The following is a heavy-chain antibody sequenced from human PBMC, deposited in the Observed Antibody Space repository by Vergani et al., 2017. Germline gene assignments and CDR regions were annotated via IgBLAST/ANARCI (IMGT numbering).Heavy chain of an antibody. V-gene: IGHV5-51*03. Sequence: EVQLVQSGAEVKKPGESLKISCKGSGYNFTNYWIGWVRQMPGKGLEWMGTIQPGDSQTRYSPSIQGQVSISADKSITTAYLQWSSLKASDTAIYYCARFQYQLLSTNWFDPWGQGTLVTVSS. D-gene: IGHD2-2*01. CDR2: IQPGDSQT. J-gene: IGHJ5*02. CDR3: ARFQYQLLSTNWFDP. CDR1: GYNFTNYW.